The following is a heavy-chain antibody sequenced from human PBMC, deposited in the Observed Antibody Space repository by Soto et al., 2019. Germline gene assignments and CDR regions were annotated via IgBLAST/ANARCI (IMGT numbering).Heavy chain of an antibody. J-gene: IGHJ4*02. D-gene: IGHD7-27*01. CDR1: GGSFSGYY. CDR2: INHSGST. CDR3: ARYPPNWGHDY. V-gene: IGHV4-34*01. Sequence: SETLSLTCAVYGGSFSGYYWIWIRKPPGKGLEWIGEINHSGSTNYKPSLKSRVTISVDTSTNQFSLKLSSVTAADTAVYYCARYPPNWGHDYWGQGTLVTVSS.